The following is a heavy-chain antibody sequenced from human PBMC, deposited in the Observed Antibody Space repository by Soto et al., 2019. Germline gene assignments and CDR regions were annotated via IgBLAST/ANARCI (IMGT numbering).Heavy chain of an antibody. V-gene: IGHV3-21*01. CDR3: ARESEDLTSNLDY. Sequence: GGSLRLSCAASGFTFTRYSMNWVRQAPGKGLEWVSSISSTTNYIYYADSMKGRSTVSRDNAKNSVYLEMNSLSAEDTALYYCARESEDLTSNLDYWGQGTLVTVSS. CDR1: GFTFTRYS. J-gene: IGHJ4*02. CDR2: ISSTTNYI.